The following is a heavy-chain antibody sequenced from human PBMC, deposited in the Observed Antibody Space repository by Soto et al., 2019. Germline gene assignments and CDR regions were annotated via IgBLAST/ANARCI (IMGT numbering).Heavy chain of an antibody. J-gene: IGHJ4*02. CDR2: INPYNGNT. CDR3: VSSLAAAELV. Sequence: QVQLVQSGAEVKKPGASVKVSCKASGYTFTNYGISWVRQAPGQGLEWMGWINPYNGNTNYAQKLQGRVTMTTDTCASTAYMERRSRIWDDTAVYYGVSSLAAAELVWGQGILVTVSS. D-gene: IGHD6-25*01. CDR1: GYTFTNYG. V-gene: IGHV1-18*01.